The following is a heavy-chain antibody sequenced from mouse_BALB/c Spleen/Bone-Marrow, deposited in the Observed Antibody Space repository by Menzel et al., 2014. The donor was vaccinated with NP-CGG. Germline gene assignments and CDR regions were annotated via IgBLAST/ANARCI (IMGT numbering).Heavy chain of an antibody. J-gene: IGHJ4*01. CDR3: ARRVYSMDY. V-gene: IGHV1-14*01. CDR1: GYTFTSYV. CDR2: INPYNDGT. Sequence: EVKVVESGPELVKPGASVKMSCKASGYTFTSYVMHWVKQKPGQGLEWIGYINPYNDGTKYNEKFKGKARLTSDKSSSTAYMELSSLTSEDSAVYYCARRVYSMDYWGQGTSVTVSS.